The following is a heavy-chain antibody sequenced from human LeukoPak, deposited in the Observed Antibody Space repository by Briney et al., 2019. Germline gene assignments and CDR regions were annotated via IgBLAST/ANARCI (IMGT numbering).Heavy chain of an antibody. CDR1: GGSISSGDYY. CDR3: AREGGGNSPFYYYYMDV. J-gene: IGHJ6*03. D-gene: IGHD4-23*01. V-gene: IGHV4-30-4*01. CDR2: IYYSGST. Sequence: SETLSLTCTVSGGSISSGDYYWSWIRQPPGKGLEWIGYIYYSGSTYYNPSLKSRVTISVDTSKNQFSLKLSSVTAADTAVYYCAREGGGNSPFYYYYMDVWGKGTTVTVSS.